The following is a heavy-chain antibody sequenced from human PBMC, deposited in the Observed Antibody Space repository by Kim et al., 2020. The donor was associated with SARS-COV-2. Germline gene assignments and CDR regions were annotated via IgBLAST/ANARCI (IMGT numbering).Heavy chain of an antibody. CDR2: IYYSGST. V-gene: IGHV4-31*03. D-gene: IGHD6-13*01. J-gene: IGHJ4*01. Sequence: SETLSLTCTVSGGSISSGGYYWSWIRQHPGKGLEWIGYIYYSGSTYYNPSRKSRITISVDTSQNLFSLRLSSVTAADTAGYYCARGSASSWYFDYWGQGT. CDR1: GGSISSGGYY. CDR3: ARGSASSWYFDY.